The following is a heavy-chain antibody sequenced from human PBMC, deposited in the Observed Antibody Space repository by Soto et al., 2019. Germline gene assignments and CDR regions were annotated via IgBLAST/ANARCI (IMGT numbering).Heavy chain of an antibody. J-gene: IGHJ4*02. CDR2: IYYSGRS. Sequence: SETLSLTCTVSGGSITSSSYYWGWIRQPPGKGLEWIGGIYYSGRSHYNPSLKSRVTMPVDTSKNQFSLTLNSVTAADAAVYYCARQRTTVVTQAYFDHWGQGTLVTVSS. CDR3: ARQRTTVVTQAYFDH. CDR1: GGSITSSSYY. V-gene: IGHV4-39*01. D-gene: IGHD4-17*01.